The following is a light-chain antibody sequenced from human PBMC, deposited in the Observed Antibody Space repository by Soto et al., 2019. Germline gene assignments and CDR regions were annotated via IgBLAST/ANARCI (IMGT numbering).Light chain of an antibody. Sequence: AVLNHPPSASGTPRRRGPIFCSGGSSNIGSKTVNWYQHLPGTAPKLLIYSNNQRPSGVPDRFSGSKSGTSASLAISGLQSEDEADYYCAAWDDSLNGYVFGTGTKVTVL. CDR1: SSNIGSKT. CDR3: AAWDDSLNGYV. V-gene: IGLV1-44*01. CDR2: SNN. J-gene: IGLJ1*01.